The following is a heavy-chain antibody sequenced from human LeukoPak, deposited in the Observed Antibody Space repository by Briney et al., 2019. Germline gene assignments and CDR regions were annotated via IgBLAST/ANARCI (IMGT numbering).Heavy chain of an antibody. CDR1: GFTFSSYW. V-gene: IGHV3-74*01. J-gene: IGHJ4*02. Sequence: GGSLRLSCAASGFTFSSYWMHWVRHVPGKGLVWVARINPGGSSITYADSVKGRFTISRDNAKNTLYLQMDSLRAEDTGVYYCARSNQADDYRGQGTLVTVSS. CDR2: INPGGSSI. D-gene: IGHD1-14*01. CDR3: ARSNQADDY.